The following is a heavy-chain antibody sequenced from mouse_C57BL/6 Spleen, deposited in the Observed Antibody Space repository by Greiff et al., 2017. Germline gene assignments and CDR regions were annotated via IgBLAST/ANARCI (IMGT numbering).Heavy chain of an antibody. CDR2: IHPNSGST. CDR1: GYTFTSYW. Sequence: QVQLQQPGAELVKPGASVKMSCKASGYTFTSYWMHWVKQRPGQGLEWIGMIHPNSGSTNYNEKFKSKATLTVDKSSSTAYMQLSSLTSEDSAVYYCARRITTVVAPFDYWGQGTTLTVSS. D-gene: IGHD1-1*01. CDR3: ARRITTVVAPFDY. J-gene: IGHJ2*01. V-gene: IGHV1-64*01.